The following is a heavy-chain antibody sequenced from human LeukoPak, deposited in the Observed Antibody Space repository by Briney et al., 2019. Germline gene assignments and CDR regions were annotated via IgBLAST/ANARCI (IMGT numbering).Heavy chain of an antibody. CDR1: GFTFSSYS. CDR2: ISSSSSTI. D-gene: IGHD4-17*01. CDR3: AREPRYGDYVPINY. J-gene: IGHJ4*02. Sequence: GGSLRLSCAASGFTFSSYSMNWVRQAPGKGLEWVSYISSSSSTIYFADSVKGRFTISRDNAKNSLYLQMNSLRAEDTAVYYCAREPRYGDYVPINYWGQGTLVTVSS. V-gene: IGHV3-48*01.